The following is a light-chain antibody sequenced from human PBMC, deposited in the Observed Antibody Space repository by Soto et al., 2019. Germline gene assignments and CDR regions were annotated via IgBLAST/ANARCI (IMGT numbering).Light chain of an antibody. V-gene: IGLV2-8*01. CDR1: SSDIGAGYD. CDR2: EVN. J-gene: IGLJ1*01. CDR3: SSYAGSSNV. Sequence: QSVLTQTSSVSGAPGQRVTISCTGSSSDIGAGYDVHWYQQHPGKAPKLMIYEVNQRPSGVPDRFSGSKSGNTASLTVSGLQAEDEADYYCSSYAGSSNVFGTGTKVTVL.